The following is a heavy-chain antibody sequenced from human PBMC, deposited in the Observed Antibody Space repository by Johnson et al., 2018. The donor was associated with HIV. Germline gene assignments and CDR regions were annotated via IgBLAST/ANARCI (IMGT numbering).Heavy chain of an antibody. Sequence: EVQLVESGGTVIRPGGSLRLSCVASGFTFDDYGMSWVRQAPGKGLEWVSGINWDGTYTGYVGSVKGRFTISRDNGKNSLYLQMHSLRAEDTATYYCARCSNYYDSSGHYYGAFDVWGQGTMVIASS. CDR1: GFTFDDYG. CDR2: INWDGTYT. V-gene: IGHV3-20*04. J-gene: IGHJ3*01. CDR3: ARCSNYYDSSGHYYGAFDV. D-gene: IGHD3-22*01.